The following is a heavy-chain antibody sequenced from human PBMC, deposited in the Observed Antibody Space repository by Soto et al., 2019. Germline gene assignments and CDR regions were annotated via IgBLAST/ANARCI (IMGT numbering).Heavy chain of an antibody. CDR3: AKDEAYCGGGSCLEYYQH. V-gene: IGHV3-23*01. CDR2: ITGSGATT. J-gene: IGHJ1*01. D-gene: IGHD2-15*01. Sequence: GGSLRLSCAASGFTLSSYALNWVRQAPGKGLEWVSAITGSGATTFYADSVKGRFAISRDNSKNTVYLQMNGLRVEDTAVYYCAKDEAYCGGGSCLEYYQHWGQGTLVTVSS. CDR1: GFTLSSYA.